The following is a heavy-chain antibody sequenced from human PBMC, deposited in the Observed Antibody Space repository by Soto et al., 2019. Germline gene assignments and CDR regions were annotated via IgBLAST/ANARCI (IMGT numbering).Heavy chain of an antibody. V-gene: IGHV3-21*01. CDR1: GFTFSSYS. Sequence: EVQLVESGGGLVKPGGSLRLSCAAPGFTFSSYSMNWVRQAPGKGLGWVSSISSSSSYIYYADSVKGRFTISRDNAKNSLYLHMNSLRAEDTAVYYCARVSTAYYYAMDVWGQGTLVTVSS. CDR2: ISSSSSYI. J-gene: IGHJ6*02. CDR3: ARVSTAYYYAMDV.